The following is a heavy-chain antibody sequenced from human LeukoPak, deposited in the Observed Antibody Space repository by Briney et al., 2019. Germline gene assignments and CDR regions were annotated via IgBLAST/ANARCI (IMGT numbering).Heavy chain of an antibody. D-gene: IGHD2-2*01. CDR1: GGSITSYS. V-gene: IGHV4-59*01. CDR3: ARALHPLYCSSTSCYHPQGYNWFDP. CDR2: IYYSGST. Sequence: SETLSLTCTVSGGSITSYSWSWIRQPPGKGLEWIGYIYYSGSTNYNPSLKSRVTISVDTSKNQFSLKLSSVTAADTAVYYCARALHPLYCSSTSCYHPQGYNWFDPWGQGTLVTVSS. J-gene: IGHJ5*02.